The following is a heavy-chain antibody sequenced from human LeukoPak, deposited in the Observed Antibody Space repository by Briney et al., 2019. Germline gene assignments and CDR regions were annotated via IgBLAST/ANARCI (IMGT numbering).Heavy chain of an antibody. CDR3: ARGRWLTRRPNDAFEL. Sequence: GGSLRLSCAASGFTFSPYWMYWVRQAPGKGLVWVSRINSDGSTTDYAESVKGRFTISRDNAKNMVFVQMNSLRADDTAVYYCARGRWLTRRPNDAFELWGQGTMVIVPS. J-gene: IGHJ3*01. D-gene: IGHD5-12*01. CDR1: GFTFSPYW. CDR2: INSDGSTT. V-gene: IGHV3-74*01.